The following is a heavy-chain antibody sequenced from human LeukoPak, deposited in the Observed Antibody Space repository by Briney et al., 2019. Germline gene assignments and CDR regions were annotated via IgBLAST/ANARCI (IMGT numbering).Heavy chain of an antibody. Sequence: SETLSLTCTVSGGSISSSSYYWGWIRQPPGKGLEWIGSIYYSGSTYYNPSLKSRVTISVDTSKNQFSLKLSSVTAADTAVYYCARDCGYSVHYYYYMDVWGKGTTVTVSS. V-gene: IGHV4-39*07. CDR3: ARDCGYSVHYYYYMDV. CDR1: GGSISSSSYY. CDR2: IYYSGST. J-gene: IGHJ6*03. D-gene: IGHD5/OR15-5a*01.